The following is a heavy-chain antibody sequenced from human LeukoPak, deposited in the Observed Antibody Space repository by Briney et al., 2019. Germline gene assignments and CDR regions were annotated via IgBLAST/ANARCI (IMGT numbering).Heavy chain of an antibody. CDR2: IWRTGDWT. CDR1: GLIFRDYV. J-gene: IGHJ4*02. Sequence: GGSLRLSCTASGLIFRDYVMSWVRQAPGKGPEWVSAIWRTGDWTHYVDSVKGRFTISRDNSKNTLYLQMNRLRVADTAIYYCAKDRHDYGDYAFDSWGQGTLVTVSS. D-gene: IGHD4-17*01. CDR3: AKDRHDYGDYAFDS. V-gene: IGHV3-23*05.